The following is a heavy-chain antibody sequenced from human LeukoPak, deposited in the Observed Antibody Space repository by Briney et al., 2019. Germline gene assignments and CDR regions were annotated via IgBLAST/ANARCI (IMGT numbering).Heavy chain of an antibody. Sequence: ASVKVSCKASGYPFASYGISWVRQAPGQGLEWMGWISACKGNTNYAQKFQGRVTMTTDTSTSTAYMELRSLRSDDTAVYYCARLQPVYYYYYGMDVWGQGTTVTVSS. CDR1: GYPFASYG. CDR2: ISACKGNT. V-gene: IGHV1-18*01. J-gene: IGHJ6*02. CDR3: ARLQPVYYYYYGMDV.